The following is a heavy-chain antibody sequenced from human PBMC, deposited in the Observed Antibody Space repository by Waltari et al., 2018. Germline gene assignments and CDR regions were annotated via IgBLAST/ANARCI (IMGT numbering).Heavy chain of an antibody. D-gene: IGHD3-22*01. J-gene: IGHJ3*02. Sequence: EVQLVESGGGLVQPGGSLRLSCSASGFTLSSYWKSWVRQAPGKGLEWVAKRRTDGSEEYYVDSVRGRFTSSRDNAKNSRFLQMSSLRPEDTAVYYCARDQWFAFDIWGQGTMVTVSS. CDR3: ARDQWFAFDI. V-gene: IGHV3-7*01. CDR2: RRTDGSEE. CDR1: GFTLSSYW.